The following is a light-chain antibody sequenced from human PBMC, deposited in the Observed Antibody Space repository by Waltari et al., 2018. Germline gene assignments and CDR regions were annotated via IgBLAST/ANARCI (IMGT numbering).Light chain of an antibody. Sequence: SYELTQSPSVSVSPGQTAGITCSGDALPKQYAYWYQQKPGQAPVLVIYKDSERPSGIPERFSGSSSGTTVTLTIRGVQAEDEADYYCQSADREDTYVVFGGGTKLTVL. J-gene: IGLJ2*01. CDR1: ALPKQY. CDR3: QSADREDTYVV. CDR2: KDS. V-gene: IGLV3-25*03.